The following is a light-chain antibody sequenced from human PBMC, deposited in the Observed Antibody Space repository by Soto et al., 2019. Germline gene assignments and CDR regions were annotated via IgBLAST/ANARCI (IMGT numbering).Light chain of an antibody. V-gene: IGLV1-47*02. CDR3: AACDDRRSGVV. Sequence: QSVLTQPPSASGTPGQRVTISCSGSSSNIGSNSVHWYQQLPGTAAKLLIYSNSQRPSGVPERMSGSKSGASASPAISGLYSEDEGDNSCAACDDRRSGVVFGGGTQLTVL. CDR2: SNS. CDR1: SSNIGSNS. J-gene: IGLJ2*01.